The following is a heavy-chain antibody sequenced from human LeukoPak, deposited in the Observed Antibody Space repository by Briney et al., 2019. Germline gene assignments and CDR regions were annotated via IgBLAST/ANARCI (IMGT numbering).Heavy chain of an antibody. Sequence: PSETLSLTCTVSGGSVSSSNYYWSWIRQPPGKGLEWVGFFSYNVHSDYNPSLKSRVTISVDTSKNQFSLRLSSVTAADTAIYYCARVSVAGTGPDYWGQGTLLTVSS. CDR2: FSYNVHS. V-gene: IGHV4-61*01. CDR3: ARVSVAGTGPDY. CDR1: GGSVSSSNYY. D-gene: IGHD6-13*01. J-gene: IGHJ4*02.